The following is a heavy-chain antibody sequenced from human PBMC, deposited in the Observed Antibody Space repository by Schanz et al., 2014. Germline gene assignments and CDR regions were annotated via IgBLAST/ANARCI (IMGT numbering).Heavy chain of an antibody. CDR3: ARVKYCTITRCYRTETEGIYYMDV. CDR2: INTGGDST. CDR1: GLIFSTYA. Sequence: VQLVESGGGLVQPGGSLKLSCAASGLIFSTYAMAWVRQAPGKGLEWVSSINTGGDSTYYADSVKGRFTISRDNSKNTLYLQMNSLRAEDTAVYYCARVKYCTITRCYRTETEGIYYMDVWGKGTTVTVSS. J-gene: IGHJ6*03. D-gene: IGHD2-2*01. V-gene: IGHV3-23*04.